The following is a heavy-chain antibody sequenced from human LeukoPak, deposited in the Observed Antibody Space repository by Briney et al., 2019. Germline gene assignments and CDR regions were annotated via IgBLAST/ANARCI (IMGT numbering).Heavy chain of an antibody. V-gene: IGHV1-18*01. CDR3: ARPTGGDCFDY. D-gene: IGHD2-8*02. CDR1: GYTFNSYG. J-gene: IGHJ4*02. CDR2: IHTYNGHT. Sequence: GASVKVSCKSSGYTFNSYGITWVRQAPGQGLEWLGWIHTYNGHTNYAQKLQGRVTMTTDTSTSTAYMELRSLRSDDTAVYYCARPTGGDCFDYWGQGTLVTVSS.